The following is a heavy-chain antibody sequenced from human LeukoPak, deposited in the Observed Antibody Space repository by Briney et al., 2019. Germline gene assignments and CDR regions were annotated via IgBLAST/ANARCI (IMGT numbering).Heavy chain of an antibody. CDR3: ARAYYSINWFVP. D-gene: IGHD4-11*01. CDR1: GFTFSSYW. V-gene: IGHV3-7*01. Sequence: TGGSLRLSCVASGFTFSSYWMSWVRQAPGRGLEWVANIKQDGSDKYYVDSVKGRFTISRDNAKNSLYLQMNSLRVEDTAVYYCARAYYSINWFVPWGQGTLVTVSS. CDR2: IKQDGSDK. J-gene: IGHJ5*02.